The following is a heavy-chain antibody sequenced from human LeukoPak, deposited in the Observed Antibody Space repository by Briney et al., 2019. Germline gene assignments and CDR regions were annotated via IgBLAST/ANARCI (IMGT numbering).Heavy chain of an antibody. CDR1: GFTFSSYE. CDR3: ARQLWFGELNWFDP. CDR2: ISSSGSTI. Sequence: GGSLRLSCAASGFTFSSYEMNWVRQAPGKGLEWVSYISSSGSTIYYADSVKGRFTISRDNAKNSLYLQMNSLRAEDTAVYYCARQLWFGELNWFDPWGQGTLVTVSS. J-gene: IGHJ5*02. V-gene: IGHV3-48*03. D-gene: IGHD3-10*01.